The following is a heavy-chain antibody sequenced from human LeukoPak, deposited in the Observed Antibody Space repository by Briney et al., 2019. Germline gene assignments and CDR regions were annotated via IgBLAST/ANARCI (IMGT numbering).Heavy chain of an antibody. J-gene: IGHJ4*02. CDR2: IKEDGSQK. D-gene: IGHD2-21*02. CDR1: GFIFSNYG. Sequence: GGSLRLSCAASGFIFSNYGMNWVRQAPGKGLEWVANIKEDGSQKNYVDSVRGRFTISRDNAKNSLYLQMNSLRAEDTAVYYCARDGFSSAINFWGQGTLVTVSS. CDR3: ARDGFSSAINF. V-gene: IGHV3-7*01.